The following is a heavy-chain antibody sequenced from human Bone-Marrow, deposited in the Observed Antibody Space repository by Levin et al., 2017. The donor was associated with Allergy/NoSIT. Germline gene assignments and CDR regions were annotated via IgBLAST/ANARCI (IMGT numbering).Heavy chain of an antibody. J-gene: IGHJ6*02. CDR1: GFTFSSYA. Sequence: GGSLRLSCAASGFTFSSYAMSWVRQAPGKGLEWVSAISGSGGSTYYADSVKGRFTISRDNSKNTLFLQMNSLRAEDTAVYYCAGDEYDYYGMDVWGQGTTVTVSS. CDR3: AGDEYDYYGMDV. V-gene: IGHV3-23*01. CDR2: ISGSGGST.